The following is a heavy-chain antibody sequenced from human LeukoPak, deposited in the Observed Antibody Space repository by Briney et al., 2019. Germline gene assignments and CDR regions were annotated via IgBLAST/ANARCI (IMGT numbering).Heavy chain of an antibody. J-gene: IGHJ4*02. CDR2: IYYSGST. CDR1: GGSISSYY. Sequence: PSETLSLTCTVSGGSISSYYWSWIRQPPGKGLEWIGYIYYSGSTNYNPSLKSRVTISVDTSKNQFSLKLSSVTAADTAVYYCAREGGHSYGYGDQFDYWGQGTLVTVPS. D-gene: IGHD5-18*01. CDR3: AREGGHSYGYGDQFDY. V-gene: IGHV4-59*01.